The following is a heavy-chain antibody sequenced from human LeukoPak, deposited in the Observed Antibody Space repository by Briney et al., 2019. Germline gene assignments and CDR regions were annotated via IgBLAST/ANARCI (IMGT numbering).Heavy chain of an antibody. CDR3: ARVDDSSGYYYVDY. CDR1: GFTVSSNY. CDR2: IYSGGST. Sequence: PGGSLRLSCAASGFTVSSNYMSWVRQAPGMGLEWVSVIYSGGSTYYADSVKGRFTISRDNSKNTLYLQMNSLRAEDTAVYYCARVDDSSGYYYVDYWGQGTLVTVSS. D-gene: IGHD3-22*01. V-gene: IGHV3-53*01. J-gene: IGHJ4*02.